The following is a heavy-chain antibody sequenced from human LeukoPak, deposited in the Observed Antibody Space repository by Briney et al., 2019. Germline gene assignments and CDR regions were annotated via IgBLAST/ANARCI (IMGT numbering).Heavy chain of an antibody. CDR3: ARADWENPTLVYY. Sequence: PGRSLRPSCAASGFTFSSYGMHWVRQAPGKGLEWVAVIWYDGSNKYYADSVKGRFTISRDNSKNTLYLQMNSLRAEDTAVYYCARADWENPTLVYYWGQGTLVTVSS. V-gene: IGHV3-33*01. CDR1: GFTFSSYG. J-gene: IGHJ4*02. CDR2: IWYDGSNK. D-gene: IGHD3/OR15-3a*01.